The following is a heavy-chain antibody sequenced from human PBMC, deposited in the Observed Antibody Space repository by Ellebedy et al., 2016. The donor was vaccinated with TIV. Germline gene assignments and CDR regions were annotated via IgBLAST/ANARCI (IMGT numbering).Heavy chain of an antibody. CDR1: GFTFSAFA. CDR3: AKGSSSGYNYDRVGFAY. Sequence: GGSLRLSCAASGFTFSAFAMHWVRQAPGKGLEWVSVISADGTSTFYGDSVQGRFTLSRDNSKPPLFLPMNHLRGDDTAVYYCAKGSSSGYNYDRVGFAYWGQGNLVTVSS. CDR2: ISADGTST. V-gene: IGHV3-23*01. D-gene: IGHD3-16*01. J-gene: IGHJ4*02.